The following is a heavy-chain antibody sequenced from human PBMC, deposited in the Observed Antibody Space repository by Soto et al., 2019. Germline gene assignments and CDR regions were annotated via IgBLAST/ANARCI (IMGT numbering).Heavy chain of an antibody. CDR2: IIPIFGTA. CDR3: ARCFQDYGDYPKYFYY. J-gene: IGHJ4*02. CDR1: GGTFSSYA. D-gene: IGHD4-17*01. Sequence: ASVKVSCKASGGTFSSYAISWVRQAPGQGLEWMGGIIPIFGTANYAQKFQGRVTITADESTSTAYMELSSLRSEDTAVYYCARCFQDYGDYPKYFYYWGQGTLVTVSS. V-gene: IGHV1-69*13.